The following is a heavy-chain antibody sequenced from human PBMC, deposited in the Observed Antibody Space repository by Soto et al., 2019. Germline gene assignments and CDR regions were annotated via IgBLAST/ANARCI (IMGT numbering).Heavy chain of an antibody. CDR3: AIRGHVVGEAVHR. D-gene: IGHD1-26*01. CDR1: GGTFDSFA. V-gene: IGHV1-69*06. CDR2: IMPAFGTT. Sequence: QVQLVQSGAEVKKPGSSVKVSCKASGGTFDSFAISWVRQAPGQGLEWMGVIMPAFGTTHYAKRCQGRVTVTADKSQTTDYMSLRSLRSEDTALYDCAIRGHVVGEAVHRWGQGTMVSVYS. J-gene: IGHJ3*01.